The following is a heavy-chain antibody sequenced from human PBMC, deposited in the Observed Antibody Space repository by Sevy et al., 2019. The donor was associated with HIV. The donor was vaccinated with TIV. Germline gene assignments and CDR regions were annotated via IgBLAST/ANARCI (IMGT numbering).Heavy chain of an antibody. V-gene: IGHV1-69*13. D-gene: IGHD2-21*02. CDR1: GGTFSSYA. CDR3: ARGEVVVVTAIPSYYYGMDV. Sequence: ASVKVSCKASGGTFSSYAISWVRQAPGQGLEWMGGIIPIFGTANYAQKFQGRVTITADESTSIAYMELSSLRSEDTAVYYCARGEVVVVTAIPSYYYGMDVWGQGTTVTVSS. J-gene: IGHJ6*02. CDR2: IIPIFGTA.